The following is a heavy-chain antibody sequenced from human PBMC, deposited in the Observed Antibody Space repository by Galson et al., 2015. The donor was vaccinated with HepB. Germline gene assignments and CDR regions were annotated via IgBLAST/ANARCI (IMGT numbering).Heavy chain of an antibody. J-gene: IGHJ5*02. CDR3: ARAGAYYDFWSGYEKHPFDP. V-gene: IGHV1-69*13. CDR2: IIPIFGTA. D-gene: IGHD3-3*01. Sequence: SVKVSCKASGGTFSSYAISWVRQAPGQGLEWMGGIIPIFGTANYAQKFQGRVTITADESTSTAYMELSSLRSEDTAVYYCARAGAYYDFWSGYEKHPFDPWGQGTLVTVSS. CDR1: GGTFSSYA.